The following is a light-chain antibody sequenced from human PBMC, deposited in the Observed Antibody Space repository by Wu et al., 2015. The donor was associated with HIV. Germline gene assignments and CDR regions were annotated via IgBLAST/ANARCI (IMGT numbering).Light chain of an antibody. Sequence: DIQLTQSPSSLSTSVGDRVIITCRASQTISTFLNWYQQKPGKAPKLLVYAASNLQSGVPSRFSGSGSGTDFTLTISSLQPEDFATYYCQQSYSVPPLTFGGGTKVEIK. V-gene: IGKV1-39*01. CDR2: AAS. CDR3: QQSYSVPPLT. CDR1: QTISTF. J-gene: IGKJ4*01.